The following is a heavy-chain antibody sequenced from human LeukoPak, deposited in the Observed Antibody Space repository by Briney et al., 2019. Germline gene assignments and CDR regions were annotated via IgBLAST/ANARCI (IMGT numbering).Heavy chain of an antibody. CDR3: AGERLLVVPAAIRNYYYGMDV. J-gene: IGHJ6*02. D-gene: IGHD2-2*02. CDR1: GFTFSSYA. Sequence: GGSLRLSCAASGFTFSSYAMHWVRQAPGKGLEWVAVISYDGSNKYYADSVKGRFTISRDNSKNTLYLQMNSLRAEDTAVYYCAGERLLVVPAAIRNYYYGMDVWGQGTTVTVSS. CDR2: ISYDGSNK. V-gene: IGHV3-30-3*01.